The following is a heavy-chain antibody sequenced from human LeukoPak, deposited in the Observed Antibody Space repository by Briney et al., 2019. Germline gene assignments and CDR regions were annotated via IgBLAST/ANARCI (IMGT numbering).Heavy chain of an antibody. V-gene: IGHV4-4*07. Sequence: SETLSLTCTVSGGSTSSYYWSWIRQPAGNGLKCTRRIYTSGNTNYNPSLKSRVTISVDTSKNKCSLKRSSVTAADTAVYYCAGGSGKIGWFDPWGQGTLVTVSS. J-gene: IGHJ5*02. CDR2: IYTSGNT. CDR3: AGGSGKIGWFDP. CDR1: GGSTSSYY. D-gene: IGHD3-10*01.